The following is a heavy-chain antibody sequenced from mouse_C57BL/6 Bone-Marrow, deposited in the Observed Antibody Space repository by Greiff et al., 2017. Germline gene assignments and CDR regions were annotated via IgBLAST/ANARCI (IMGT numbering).Heavy chain of an antibody. CDR3: ATAYYGSSYWYFDV. Sequence: VHLVESGPGLVQPSQSLSITCTVSGFSLTSYGVHWVRQSPGKGLEWLGVIWSGGSTDYNAAFISRLSISKDNSKSQVFFKMNSLQADDTAIYYCATAYYGSSYWYFDVWGTGTTVTVSS. CDR1: GFSLTSYG. CDR2: IWSGGST. D-gene: IGHD1-1*01. J-gene: IGHJ1*03. V-gene: IGHV2-2*01.